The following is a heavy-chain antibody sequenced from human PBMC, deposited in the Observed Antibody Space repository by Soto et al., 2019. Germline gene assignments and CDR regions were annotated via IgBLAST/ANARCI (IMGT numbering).Heavy chain of an antibody. CDR3: AYSGARGYYYYGMDV. CDR2: INPSGGST. V-gene: IGHV1-46*01. CDR1: GYTFTSYY. J-gene: IGHJ6*02. Sequence: ASVKVSCKASGYTFTSYYMHWVRQAPGQGLEWMGIINPSGGSTSYAQKFQGRVTMTRDTSTSTVYMELSSLRSEDTAVYYCAYSGARGYYYYGMDVWGQGTTVTVS. D-gene: IGHD2-15*01.